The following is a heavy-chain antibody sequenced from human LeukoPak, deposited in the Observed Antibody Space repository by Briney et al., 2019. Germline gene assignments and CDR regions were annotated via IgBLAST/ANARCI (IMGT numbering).Heavy chain of an antibody. Sequence: PGRSLRLSCAASGFTFSSYAMHWVRQAPGKGLEWVAVISYDGSNKYYADSVKGRFTISRDNAKNSLYLQMNSLRAEDTAVYYCARPGLRSWYPGLLAGWGQGTLVTVSS. CDR1: GFTFSSYA. V-gene: IGHV3-30-3*01. D-gene: IGHD6-13*01. J-gene: IGHJ4*02. CDR3: ARPGLRSWYPGLLAG. CDR2: ISYDGSNK.